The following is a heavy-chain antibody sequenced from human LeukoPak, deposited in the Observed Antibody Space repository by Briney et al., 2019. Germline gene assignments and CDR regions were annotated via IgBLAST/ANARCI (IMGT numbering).Heavy chain of an antibody. J-gene: IGHJ3*02. CDR2: INPSGGST. D-gene: IGHD3/OR15-3a*01. V-gene: IGHV1-46*01. CDR1: GYTFTNHY. CDR3: ARDLDSSARGSNGGFDI. Sequence: ASVKVSCKASGYTFTNHYMHWVRQAPGQGLEWMGLINPSGGSTLYAEKFQGRIIMTRDMSTATDYMELSSLRSEDTAVYYCARDLDSSARGSNGGFDIWGQGTMVTVSS.